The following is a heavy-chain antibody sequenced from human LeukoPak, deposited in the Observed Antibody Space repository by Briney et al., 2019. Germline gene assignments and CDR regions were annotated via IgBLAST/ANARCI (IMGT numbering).Heavy chain of an antibody. V-gene: IGHV3-23*01. CDR1: GFTFSSYA. D-gene: IGHD3-3*01. CDR2: ISGSGGST. J-gene: IGHJ4*02. Sequence: GGSLRLSCAASGFTFSSYAMSWVRQAPGKGLDWVSAISGSGGSTYYADSVKGRFTISRDNSKNTLYLQMNSLRAEDTAVYYCAKYLGVRSGYPDWGQGTLVTVSS. CDR3: AKYLGVRSGYPD.